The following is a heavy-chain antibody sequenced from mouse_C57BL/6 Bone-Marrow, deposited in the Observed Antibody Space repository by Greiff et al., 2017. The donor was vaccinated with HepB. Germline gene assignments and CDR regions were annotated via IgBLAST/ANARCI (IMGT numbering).Heavy chain of an antibody. V-gene: IGHV5-6*01. J-gene: IGHJ2*01. Sequence: EVKVVESGGDLVKPGGSLKLSCAASGFTFSSYGMSWVRQTPDKRLEWVATISSGGSYTYYPDSVKGRFTISKDNAKNTLYLQMSSLKSEDTAMYYCARHGRGSSWQNYFDYWGQGTTLTVSS. CDR1: GFTFSSYG. CDR2: ISSGGSYT. CDR3: ARHGRGSSWQNYFDY. D-gene: IGHD1-1*01.